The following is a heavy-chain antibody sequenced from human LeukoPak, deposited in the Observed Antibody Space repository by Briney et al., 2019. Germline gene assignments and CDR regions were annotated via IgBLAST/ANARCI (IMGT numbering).Heavy chain of an antibody. CDR1: GFTFSNYA. CDR3: ARDQGVVVVAMAFDI. D-gene: IGHD2-15*01. V-gene: IGHV3-30-3*01. Sequence: HPGGSLRLSCAASGFTFSNYAMHWVRQAPDKGLEWVAVISYDGSNKYYADSVKGRFTISRDNSKNTLYVQMNSLRAEDTAVYYCARDQGVVVVAMAFDIWGQGTMVTVSS. J-gene: IGHJ3*02. CDR2: ISYDGSNK.